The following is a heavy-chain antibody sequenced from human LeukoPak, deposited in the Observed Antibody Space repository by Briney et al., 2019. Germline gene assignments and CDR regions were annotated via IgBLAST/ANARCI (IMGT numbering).Heavy chain of an antibody. CDR3: ARATVVPAAMFDP. CDR1: GGSISSGGYS. D-gene: IGHD2-2*01. Sequence: PSETLSLTCAVSGGSISSGGYSWSWIRQPPGKGLEWIGYTYHSGSTYYNPSLKSRVTISVDRSKNQFSLKLSSVTAADTAVYYCARATVVPAAMFDPWGQGTLVTVSS. CDR2: TYHSGST. J-gene: IGHJ5*02. V-gene: IGHV4-30-2*01.